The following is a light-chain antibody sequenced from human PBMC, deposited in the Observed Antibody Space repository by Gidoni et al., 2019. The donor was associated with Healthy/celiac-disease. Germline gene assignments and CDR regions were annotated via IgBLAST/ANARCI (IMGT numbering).Light chain of an antibody. J-gene: IGKJ2*01. CDR3: QQYNSYLYT. V-gene: IGKV1-5*01. CDR2: DAS. Sequence: IQMTESRSTLSTSVGDRVTITCRASQSISSWLAWYQQKPGKAPKLLIYDASSLESGVPSRFSGSGSGTEFTLTISSLQPDDFATYYCQQYNSYLYTFXQXTKLXIK. CDR1: QSISSW.